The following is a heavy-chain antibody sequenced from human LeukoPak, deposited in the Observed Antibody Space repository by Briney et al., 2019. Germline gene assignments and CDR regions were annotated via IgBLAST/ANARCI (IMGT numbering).Heavy chain of an antibody. V-gene: IGHV4-4*07. CDR1: GGSISSYY. J-gene: IGHJ4*02. CDR2: IYTSGST. D-gene: IGHD1-26*01. CDR3: ASSKALAGSYFDY. Sequence: SETLSLTCTVSGGSISSYYWSWLRQPAGKGLEWIGRIYTSGSTNYNPSLKSRVTMSVDTSKNQFSLKLSSVTAADTAVYYCASSKALAGSYFDYWGQGTLVTVSS.